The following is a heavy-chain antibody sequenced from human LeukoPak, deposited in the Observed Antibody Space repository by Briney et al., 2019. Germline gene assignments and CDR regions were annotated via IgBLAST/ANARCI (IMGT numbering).Heavy chain of an antibody. CDR1: GYSFTSYW. CDR3: ARTDIVVVVAATRSPGAFDI. D-gene: IGHD2-15*01. J-gene: IGHJ3*02. V-gene: IGHV5-51*01. Sequence: GESLKISCKGSGYSFTSYWIGWVRQMPGKGLEWMGIIYPGDSDTRYSPSFQGQVTISADKSISTAYLQWSSLKASDTAMYYCARTDIVVVVAATRSPGAFDIWGQGTMVTVSS. CDR2: IYPGDSDT.